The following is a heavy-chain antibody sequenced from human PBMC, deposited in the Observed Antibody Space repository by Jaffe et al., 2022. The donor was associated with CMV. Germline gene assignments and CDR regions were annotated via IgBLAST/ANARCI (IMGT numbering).Heavy chain of an antibody. D-gene: IGHD3-22*01. CDR3: AKGPSTYYYDSSGYTNFDY. J-gene: IGHJ4*02. CDR2: ISYDGSNK. V-gene: IGHV3-30*18. CDR1: GFTFSSYG. Sequence: QVQLVESGGGVVQPGRSLRLSCAASGFTFSSYGMHWVRQAPGKGLEWVAVISYDGSNKYYADSVKGRFTISRDNSKNTLYLQMNSLRAEDTAVYYCAKGPSTYYYDSSGYTNFDYWGQGTLVTVSS.